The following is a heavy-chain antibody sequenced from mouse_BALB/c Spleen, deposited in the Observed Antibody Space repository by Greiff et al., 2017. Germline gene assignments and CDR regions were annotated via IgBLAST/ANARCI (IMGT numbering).Heavy chain of an antibody. CDR3: AREDGHWYFDV. J-gene: IGHJ1*01. CDR1: GFTFSSFG. V-gene: IGHV5-17*02. CDR2: ISSGSSTI. D-gene: IGHD1-2*01. Sequence: EVQLVESGGGLVQPGGSRKLSCAASGFTFSSFGMHWVRQAPEKGLEWVAYISSGSSTIYYADTVKGRFTISRDNPKNTLFLQMTSLRSEDTAMYYCAREDGHWYFDVWGAGTTVTVSS.